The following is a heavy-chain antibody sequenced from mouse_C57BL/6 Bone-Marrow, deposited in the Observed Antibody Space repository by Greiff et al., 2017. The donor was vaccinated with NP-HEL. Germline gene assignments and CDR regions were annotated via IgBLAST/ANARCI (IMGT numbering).Heavy chain of an antibody. J-gene: IGHJ4*01. D-gene: IGHD1-1*01. Sequence: EVQLVESGGDLVKPGGSLKLSCAASGFTFSSYGMSWVRQTPGKRLEWVATISSGGSYTYYPDSVKGRFTISRDNAKNTLYLQMSSLKSEDTAMYYCARHGYYGSSYDAMDYWGQGTSVTVSS. V-gene: IGHV5-6*01. CDR3: ARHGYYGSSYDAMDY. CDR1: GFTFSSYG. CDR2: ISSGGSYT.